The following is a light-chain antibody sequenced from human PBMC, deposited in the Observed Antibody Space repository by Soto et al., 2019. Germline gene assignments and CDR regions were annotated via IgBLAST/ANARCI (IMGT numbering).Light chain of an antibody. J-gene: IGKJ1*01. CDR2: GAS. CDR3: QQYNSYPWT. CDR1: QSVSGW. V-gene: IGKV1-5*02. Sequence: DIQMTQSPSTLSASVGDRVTIVCRASQSVSGWLAWYQQXXXXAPKVLIYGASSLESGVPSRFSGSGSGTQFTLTISSLQPDDFATYYCQQYNSYPWTFGQGTKVEIK.